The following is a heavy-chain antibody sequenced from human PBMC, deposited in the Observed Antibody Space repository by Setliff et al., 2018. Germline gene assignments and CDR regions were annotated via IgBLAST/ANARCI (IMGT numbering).Heavy chain of an antibody. J-gene: IGHJ5*02. CDR2: VSASGST. CDR1: GASISDYY. Sequence: PSETLSLTCTVSGASISDYYWTWIRQPAGKELEWIGRVSASGSTTYNPSLKSRVTMSVDTSGNQISLNLTSVTAADTAMYYCARERTIFGILVISGWFDPWGQGTVVTV. V-gene: IGHV4-4*07. CDR3: ARERTIFGILVISGWFDP. D-gene: IGHD3-3*01.